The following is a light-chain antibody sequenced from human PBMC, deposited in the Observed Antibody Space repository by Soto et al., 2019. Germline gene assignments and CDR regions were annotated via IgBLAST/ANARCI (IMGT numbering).Light chain of an antibody. CDR1: QSVSSSY. J-gene: IGKJ5*01. Sequence: EIVLTQSPGTLSLPPGERATLSCRASQSVSSSYLAWYQQKPGQAPRLLIYGASSRATGIPDRFSGSGSGTDFTLTISRLEPEDFAVYYCQQYGSRSITFGQGTRLEIK. CDR3: QQYGSRSIT. V-gene: IGKV3-20*01. CDR2: GAS.